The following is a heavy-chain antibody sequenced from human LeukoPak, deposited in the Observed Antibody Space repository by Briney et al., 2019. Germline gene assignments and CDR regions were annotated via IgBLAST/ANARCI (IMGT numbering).Heavy chain of an antibody. CDR3: ATIQLWSYYFDY. Sequence: SETLSLTCAVYGGSFSGYYWSWIRQPPGKGLEWIGEINHSGSTNYNPSLKSRVTISVDTSKNQFSLKLSSVTAADTAVYYCATIQLWSYYFDYWGQGTLVAVSS. CDR1: GGSFSGYY. J-gene: IGHJ4*02. D-gene: IGHD5-18*01. CDR2: INHSGST. V-gene: IGHV4-34*01.